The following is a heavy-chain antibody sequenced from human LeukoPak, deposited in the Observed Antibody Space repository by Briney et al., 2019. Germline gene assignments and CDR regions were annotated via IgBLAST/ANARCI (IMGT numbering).Heavy chain of an antibody. V-gene: IGHV4-61*02. J-gene: IGHJ3*02. D-gene: IGHD3-16*01. CDR3: AIPRGTEDDAFDI. CDR1: SGAISSGNYY. CDR2: IYTSGGT. Sequence: PSETLSLTCTVSSGAISSGNYYWSWIRQPAGKGLEWIGRIYTSGGTNYNPSLKSRLTISVDTSKSQCSLKLSSVTAADTAVYYCAIPRGTEDDAFDIWGQGTMVTVSS.